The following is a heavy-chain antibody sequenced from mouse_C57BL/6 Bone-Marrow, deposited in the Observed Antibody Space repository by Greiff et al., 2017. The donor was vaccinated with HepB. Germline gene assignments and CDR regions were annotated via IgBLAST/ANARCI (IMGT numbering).Heavy chain of an antibody. CDR2: IYPGSGNT. CDR1: GYTFTDYY. J-gene: IGHJ2*01. Sequence: VQLQQSGPELVKPGASVKLSCKASGYTFTDYYINWVKQRPGQGLEWIARIYPGSGNTYYNEKFKGKATLTAEKSSSTAYMQLSSLTSEDSAVYFCARGFHFDYWGQGTTLTVSS. V-gene: IGHV1-76*01. CDR3: ARGFHFDY.